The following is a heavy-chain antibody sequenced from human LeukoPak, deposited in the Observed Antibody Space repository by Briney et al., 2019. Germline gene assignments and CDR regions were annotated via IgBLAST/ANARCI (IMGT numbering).Heavy chain of an antibody. J-gene: IGHJ4*02. CDR2: FFHSGTT. D-gene: IGHD2-2*01. CDR3: ASPTRDCSSTSCSTFDY. Sequence: SETLSLTCTVSGYSISSGYYWGWIRQPPGKGLEWIGSFFHSGTTYYNPSLKSRVTISVDTSKNQFSLKLSSVTAADTAVYYCASPTRDCSSTSCSTFDYWGQGTLVTVSS. V-gene: IGHV4-38-2*02. CDR1: GYSISSGYY.